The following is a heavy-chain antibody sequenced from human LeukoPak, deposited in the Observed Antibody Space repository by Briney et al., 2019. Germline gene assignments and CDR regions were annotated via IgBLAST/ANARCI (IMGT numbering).Heavy chain of an antibody. V-gene: IGHV4-59*01. D-gene: IGHD2-21*02. J-gene: IGHJ4*02. CDR3: ARRGPGDHLFDY. Sequence: SETLSLTCTVSGDSISPYYWSWIRQPPGKGLEWIGYIYYSGSTNYSPSLKSRVTISVDTSKNQFSLKLSSVTAADTAVFYCARRGPGDHLFDYWGQGTLVTVSS. CDR2: IYYSGST. CDR1: GDSISPYY.